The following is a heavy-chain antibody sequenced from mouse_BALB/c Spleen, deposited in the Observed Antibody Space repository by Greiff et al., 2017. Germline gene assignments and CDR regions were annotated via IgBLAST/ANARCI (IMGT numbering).Heavy chain of an antibody. D-gene: IGHD1-1*01. J-gene: IGHJ4*01. CDR3: AITTVVATGGYYYAMDY. CDR2: INPYNDGT. V-gene: IGHV1-14*01. Sequence: VQLQQSGPELVKPGASVKLSCKASGYTFTSYVMHWVKQKPGQGLEWIGYINPYNDGTKYNEKFKGKATLTSDKSSSTAYMEISSLTSEDTAVYNGAITTVVATGGYYYAMDYWGQGTSVTVSS. CDR1: GYTFTSYV.